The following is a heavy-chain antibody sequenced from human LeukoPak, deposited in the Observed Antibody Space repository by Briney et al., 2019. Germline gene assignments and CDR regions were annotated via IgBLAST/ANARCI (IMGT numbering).Heavy chain of an antibody. CDR1: GYTFTGYY. Sequence: ASVKVSCKASGYTFTGYYMHWVRQAPGQGLEWMGWIIPNSGGTNYAQKFQGRVTMTRDTSISTAYMELSRLRSDDTAVYFCAFSVGATMGFDYWGQGTLVTVSS. V-gene: IGHV1-2*02. CDR2: IIPNSGGT. J-gene: IGHJ4*02. CDR3: AFSVGATMGFDY. D-gene: IGHD1-26*01.